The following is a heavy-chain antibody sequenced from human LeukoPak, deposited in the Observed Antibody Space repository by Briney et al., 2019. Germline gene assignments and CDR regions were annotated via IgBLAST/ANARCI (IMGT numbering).Heavy chain of an antibody. V-gene: IGHV4-59*01. D-gene: IGHD3-22*01. Sequence: SETLSLTCTVSGGSISSYYWSWIRQPPGKGLEWIGYIYYSGSTNYNPSLKSRVTISVDTSKNQFSLKLSSVTAADTAVYYCARVPGLSWLPNYYFDYWGQGTLVTVPS. CDR3: ARVPGLSWLPNYYFDY. CDR1: GGSISSYY. J-gene: IGHJ4*02. CDR2: IYYSGST.